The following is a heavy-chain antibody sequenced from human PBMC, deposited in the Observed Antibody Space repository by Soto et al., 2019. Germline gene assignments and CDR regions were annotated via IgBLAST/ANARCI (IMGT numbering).Heavy chain of an antibody. V-gene: IGHV4-31*03. J-gene: IGHJ5*02. D-gene: IGHD3-16*01. CDR3: AIWTHYVSIGWFDP. Sequence: QVQLQESGPGLVKPSQTLSLTCTVSGGSISSGGYYWSWIRQHPGKGLEWIGYIYYSGSTYYNPSLKSRVTISVDPSKNQFTLKLSSVTAADTAVYYCAIWTHYVSIGWFDPWGQGTLVTVSS. CDR1: GGSISSGGYY. CDR2: IYYSGST.